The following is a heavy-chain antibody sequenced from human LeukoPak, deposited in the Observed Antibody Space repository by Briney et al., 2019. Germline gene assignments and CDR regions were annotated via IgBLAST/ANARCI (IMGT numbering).Heavy chain of an antibody. CDR2: IYYSGST. V-gene: IGHV4-59*12. Sequence: SETLSLTCTVSWGSISSYYWSWIRQPPGKGLEWIGYIYYSGSTNYNPSLKSRVTISVDTSKNQFSLKLSSVTAADTAVYYCARALGPYCSSTSCRIYYYYYMDVWGKGTTVTVSS. CDR3: ARALGPYCSSTSCRIYYYYYMDV. J-gene: IGHJ6*03. CDR1: WGSISSYY. D-gene: IGHD2-2*01.